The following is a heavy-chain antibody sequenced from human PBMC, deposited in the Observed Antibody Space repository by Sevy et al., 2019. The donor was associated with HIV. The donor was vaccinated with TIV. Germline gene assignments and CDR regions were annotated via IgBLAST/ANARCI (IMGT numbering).Heavy chain of an antibody. CDR1: GGSISSYF. J-gene: IGHJ4*02. CDR2: IYFTGNT. V-gene: IGHV4-59*01. D-gene: IGHD6-6*01. CDR3: ESDSTNRPRVLDY. Sequence: SETLSLTCSVSGGSISSYFWTWVRQSPGKGLEWIGNIYFTGNTDYSPSLKSRVTLSLDTSKNQFSLTLKSVTAADTVIDFCESDSTNRPRVLDYWGQGTLVTVSS.